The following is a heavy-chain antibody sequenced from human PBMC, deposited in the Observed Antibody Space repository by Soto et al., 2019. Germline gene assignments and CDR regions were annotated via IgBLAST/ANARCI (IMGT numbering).Heavy chain of an antibody. CDR1: GGSISSGTYY. Sequence: SETLSLTCTVSGGSISSGTYYWSGIRQPPGKGLEWIGYIYHSGSSQSNPSLKSRVTISIDTSKNQFSLELRSVTAADTAVYYCARDLLDTTVDYYFDSWGPGRLVTVSS. CDR3: ARDLLDTTVDYYFDS. J-gene: IGHJ4*02. CDR2: IYHSGSS. V-gene: IGHV4-30-4*01. D-gene: IGHD4-17*01.